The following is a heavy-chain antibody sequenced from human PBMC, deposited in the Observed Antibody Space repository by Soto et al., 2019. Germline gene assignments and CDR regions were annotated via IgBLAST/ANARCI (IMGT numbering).Heavy chain of an antibody. D-gene: IGHD5-12*01. J-gene: IGHJ6*02. CDR2: IWYDGSLQ. Sequence: QVQMVESGGGVVQPGRSLRLSCAASGFSFENYGMHWVRQAPGRGLEWVAIIWYDGSLQYYAAAVKGRFTISRDNSKNTLYLEINSLRAEDTAVYYCANLWGDGYNLGQDYNGMDVWCQGTTVIVSS. V-gene: IGHV3-33*06. CDR1: GFSFENYG. CDR3: ANLWGDGYNLGQDYNGMDV.